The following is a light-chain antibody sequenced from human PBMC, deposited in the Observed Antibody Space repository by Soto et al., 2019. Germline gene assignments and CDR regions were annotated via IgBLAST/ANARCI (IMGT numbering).Light chain of an antibody. V-gene: IGKV1-39*01. CDR2: GAS. CDR3: QQSYSTPLT. J-gene: IGKJ3*01. Sequence: DIPMTQSPSSLSASVGDRVTITCRASLNINTFLNWYQQKPGKAPKPLIYGASRLHSGVPSRFSGNRSGTDFTLNISSLQPEDFGTYYCQQSYSTPLTFGPGTKVDIK. CDR1: LNINTF.